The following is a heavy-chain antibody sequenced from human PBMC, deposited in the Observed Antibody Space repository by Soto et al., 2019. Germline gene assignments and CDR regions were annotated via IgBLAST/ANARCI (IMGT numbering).Heavy chain of an antibody. CDR3: AREGRIVGATTFDY. CDR1: GYTFTSYG. CDR2: ISAYNGNT. D-gene: IGHD1-26*01. V-gene: IGHV1-18*01. J-gene: IGHJ4*02. Sequence: GGPVKVSCKASGYTFTSYGISWVRQAPGQGLEWMGWISAYNGNTNYAQKLQGRVTMTTDTSTSTAYMELRSLRSDDTAVYYCAREGRIVGATTFDYWGQGTLVTVSS.